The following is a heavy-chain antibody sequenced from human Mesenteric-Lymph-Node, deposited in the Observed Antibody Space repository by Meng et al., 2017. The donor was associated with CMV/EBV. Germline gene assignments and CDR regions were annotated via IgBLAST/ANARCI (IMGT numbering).Heavy chain of an antibody. CDR3: AKGYGLFNY. CDR2: ISVSGGTT. J-gene: IGHJ4*02. V-gene: IGHV3-23*04. D-gene: IGHD3-3*01. CDR1: GFTFSSYA. Sequence: EVQLVESGGGLVQPGGSLRLSCAASGFTFSSYAMSWVRQAPGKGLEWVSAISVSGGTTYYKDSVKGRFTISRDNSDNMLYLQMNSLSAEDTAVYYCAKGYGLFNYWGRGTLVTVSS.